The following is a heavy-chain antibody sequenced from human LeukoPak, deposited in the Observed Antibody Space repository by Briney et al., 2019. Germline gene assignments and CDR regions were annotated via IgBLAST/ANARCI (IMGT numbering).Heavy chain of an antibody. J-gene: IGHJ5*02. D-gene: IGHD5-18*01. CDR3: AKDSSAMATGDNWFDP. CDR1: GFTFSSYA. V-gene: IGHV3-23*01. Sequence: GGSLRLSCAASGFTFSSYAMSWVRQAPGKGLEWVSAISGSGGSTYYADSVKGRFTISRDNSKNTLCLQMNSLRAEDTAVYYCAKDSSAMATGDNWFDPWGQGTLVTVSS. CDR2: ISGSGGST.